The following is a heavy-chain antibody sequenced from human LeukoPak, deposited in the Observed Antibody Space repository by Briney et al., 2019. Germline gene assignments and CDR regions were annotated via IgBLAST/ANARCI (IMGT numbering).Heavy chain of an antibody. J-gene: IGHJ4*02. CDR3: VRVALYYYGSESYYFFEH. CDR1: GFTFSRNA. Sequence: PGGSLRLSCAASGFTFSRNAMSWVRQAPGKGLEWVSAISDSGGRTYYADSVKSRFTISRDNSKNSLYLLMNTLRVEDTAIYYCVRVALYYYGSESYYFFEHWGQGTPVTASS. D-gene: IGHD3-10*01. V-gene: IGHV3-23*01. CDR2: ISDSGGRT.